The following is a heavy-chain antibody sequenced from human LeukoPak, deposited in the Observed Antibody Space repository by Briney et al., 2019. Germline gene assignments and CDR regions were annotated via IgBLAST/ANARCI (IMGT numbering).Heavy chain of an antibody. Sequence: GGSLRLSCAASGFTFSSYGMHWVRQAPGKGLEWVAVIWYDGSNKYYADSVKGRFTISRDNSKNTLYLQMNSLRAEDTAVYYCKSSSWYEGDNWFDPWGQGTLVTVSS. D-gene: IGHD6-13*01. J-gene: IGHJ5*02. CDR3: KSSSWYEGDNWFDP. CDR1: GFTFSSYG. CDR2: IWYDGSNK. V-gene: IGHV3-33*01.